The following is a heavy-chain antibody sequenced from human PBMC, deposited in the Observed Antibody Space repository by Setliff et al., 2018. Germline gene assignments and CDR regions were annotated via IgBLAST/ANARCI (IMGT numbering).Heavy chain of an antibody. CDR1: GYSFTSHY. CDR2: INPGGLTS. J-gene: IGHJ4*02. V-gene: IGHV1-46*01. Sequence: ASVKVSCKTSGYSFTSHYVHWVRQAPGQGLEWMGIINPGGLTSSSTQKFEGRVTMTRDTSTSTVYMELNSLTSDDTAVYYCARAGLAVAGRKGVFDHWGQGTLVTVSS. D-gene: IGHD6-19*01. CDR3: ARAGLAVAGRKGVFDH.